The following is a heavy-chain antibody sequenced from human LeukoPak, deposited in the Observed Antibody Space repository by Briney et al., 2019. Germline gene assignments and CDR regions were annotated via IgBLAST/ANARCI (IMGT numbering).Heavy chain of an antibody. CDR1: GYSISSGYY. D-gene: IGHD5-18*01. V-gene: IGHV4-38-2*02. CDR2: IYYSGST. CDR3: ARHLPLYTAMVNLYFDY. Sequence: KPSETLSLTCTVSGYSISSGYYWGWIRQPPGKGLEWIGSIYYSGSTYYNPSLKSRVTISVDTSKNQFSLKLSSVTAADTAVYYCARHLPLYTAMVNLYFDYWGQGTLVTVSS. J-gene: IGHJ4*02.